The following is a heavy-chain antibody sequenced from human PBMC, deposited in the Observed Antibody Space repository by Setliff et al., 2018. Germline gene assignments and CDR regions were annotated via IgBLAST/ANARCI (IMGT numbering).Heavy chain of an antibody. D-gene: IGHD3-22*01. Sequence: PGGSLRLSCAASGFTFSTYYMHWVRQPPGKGLEWVAFTRYDGSNKYYADSVKGRFTISRDNSKNTLYLQLNSLRAEDTAIYYCAGGYPSNFDYWGQGTLVTVSS. CDR3: AGGYPSNFDY. J-gene: IGHJ4*02. CDR1: GFTFSTYY. CDR2: TRYDGSNK. V-gene: IGHV3-30*02.